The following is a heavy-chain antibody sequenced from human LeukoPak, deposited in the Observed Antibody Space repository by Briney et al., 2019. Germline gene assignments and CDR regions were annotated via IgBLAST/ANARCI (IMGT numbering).Heavy chain of an antibody. V-gene: IGHV3-30*18. CDR3: AKEGNYYDSSGSTGAFDI. CDR2: ISYDGRNK. CDR1: GFIFSNYG. Sequence: GGSLRLSCAASGFIFSNYGMHWVRQAPGTGLEGVAAISYDGRNKYYEDSVKGRLTISRDNSKSTLYLQMNSLRAEDTAVYYCAKEGNYYDSSGSTGAFDIWGQGTMVTVSS. J-gene: IGHJ3*02. D-gene: IGHD3-22*01.